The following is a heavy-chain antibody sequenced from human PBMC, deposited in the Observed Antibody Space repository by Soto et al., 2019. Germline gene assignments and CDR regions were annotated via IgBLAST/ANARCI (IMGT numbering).Heavy chain of an antibody. V-gene: IGHV3-23*01. Sequence: PGGSLRLSCAASGFTFSSYAMNWVRQGPGKGLEWVSVISGSGGSTYYADSVKGRFTISRDTAKNTVYLQMDSLRAEDTGIYYCTRDTYYGMDVWGQGTTVTVSS. J-gene: IGHJ6*02. CDR1: GFTFSSYA. CDR2: ISGSGGST. CDR3: TRDTYYGMDV.